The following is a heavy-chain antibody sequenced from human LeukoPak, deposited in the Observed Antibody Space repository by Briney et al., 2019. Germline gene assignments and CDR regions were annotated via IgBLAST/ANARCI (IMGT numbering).Heavy chain of an antibody. J-gene: IGHJ4*02. V-gene: IGHV4-30-4*08. Sequence: SETLSLTCTVSGGSISSGDYYWSWIRQPPGKGLEWIGYIYYSGSTYYNPSLKSRVTISVDTSKNQFSLKLSSVTAADTAVYYCASSLMTPTSPSDWGQGTLVTVSS. D-gene: IGHD2-8*01. CDR2: IYYSGST. CDR3: ASSLMTPTSPSD. CDR1: GGSISSGDYY.